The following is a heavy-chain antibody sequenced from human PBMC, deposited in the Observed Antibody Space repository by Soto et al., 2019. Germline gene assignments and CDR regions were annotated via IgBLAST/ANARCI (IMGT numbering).Heavy chain of an antibody. CDR3: AKNLYDFWSGDYYYYYYGMDV. D-gene: IGHD3-3*01. V-gene: IGHV3-30*18. J-gene: IGHJ6*02. CDR2: ISYDGSNK. Sequence: GGSLRLSCAASGFTFSSYGMHWVRQAPGKGLEWVAVISYDGSNKYYADSVKGRFTISRDNSKNTLYLQMNSLRAEDMAVYYCAKNLYDFWSGDYYYYYYGMDVWGQGTTVTVSS. CDR1: GFTFSSYG.